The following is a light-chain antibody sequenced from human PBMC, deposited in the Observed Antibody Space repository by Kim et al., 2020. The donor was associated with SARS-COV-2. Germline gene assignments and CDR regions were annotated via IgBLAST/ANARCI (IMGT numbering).Light chain of an antibody. J-gene: IGKJ4*01. CDR1: QSVSSN. CDR2: GAS. V-gene: IGKV3-15*01. Sequence: EIVMTQSPATLSVSPGERATLSCRASQSVSSNLAWYQQKPGQAPRLLIYGASTRATGIPARFSGSGSGTEFTLTISSLQSEDFAVYYCQQYNNWPPLTFGGVTKFDIK. CDR3: QQYNNWPPLT.